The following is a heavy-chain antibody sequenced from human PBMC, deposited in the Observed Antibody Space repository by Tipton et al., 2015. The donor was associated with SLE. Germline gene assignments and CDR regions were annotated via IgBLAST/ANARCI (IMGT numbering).Heavy chain of an antibody. Sequence: TLSLTCTVSGGSISSGDYYWSWIRQPAGKGLEWIGGIYPSGSTNYNPSLKSRVTMSIDTSKNQFSLKLSSVTAADTAVYYCARDRSIAAAGNYFDYWGQGTLVTVSS. CDR2: IYPSGST. D-gene: IGHD6-13*01. CDR3: ARDRSIAAAGNYFDY. V-gene: IGHV4-61*02. J-gene: IGHJ4*02. CDR1: GGSISSGDYY.